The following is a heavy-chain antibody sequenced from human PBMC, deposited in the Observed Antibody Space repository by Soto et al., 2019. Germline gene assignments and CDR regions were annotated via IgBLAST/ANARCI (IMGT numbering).Heavy chain of an antibody. CDR3: ARRPYYDSSGYPRVHYGMDV. V-gene: IGHV5-51*01. CDR1: GYSFTSYW. J-gene: IGHJ6*02. Sequence: GESLKISCKGSGYSFTSYWIGWVRQMPGKGLEWMGIIYPGDSDTRYSPSFQGQVTISADKSISTAYLQWSSLKASDTAMYYCARRPYYDSSGYPRVHYGMDVWGQGTTVTVSS. CDR2: IYPGDSDT. D-gene: IGHD3-22*01.